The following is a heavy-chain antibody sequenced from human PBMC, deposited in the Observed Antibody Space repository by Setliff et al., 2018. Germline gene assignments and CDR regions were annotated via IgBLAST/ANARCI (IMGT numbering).Heavy chain of an antibody. CDR3: VRVRRGGYHSIYWSFDL. D-gene: IGHD1-26*01. CDR1: GGTFSTYY. J-gene: IGHJ2*01. V-gene: IGHV1-69*04. CDR2: TIPVSGVA. Sequence: GASVKVSCKASGGTFSTYYISWVRQAPGQGPQWLGRTIPVSGVANYAQRFRGRVSFSADISTGTVFMDLNSLDSEDTAVYYCVRVRRGGYHSIYWSFDLWGRGTLVTVSS.